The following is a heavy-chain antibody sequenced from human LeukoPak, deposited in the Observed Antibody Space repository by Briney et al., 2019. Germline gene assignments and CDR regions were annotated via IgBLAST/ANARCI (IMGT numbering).Heavy chain of an antibody. V-gene: IGHV4-39*01. CDR3: ARLSGSPDY. Sequence: SETLSLTCTVSGGSISSSSYYWGWIRQPPGKGLEWIGSIYYSGSSYYNPSLNSRVTISLDTSKNQFSLKLSSVTAADTAVYYCARLSGSPDYWGQGTLVTVSS. D-gene: IGHD1-26*01. CDR2: IYYSGSS. CDR1: GGSISSSSYY. J-gene: IGHJ4*02.